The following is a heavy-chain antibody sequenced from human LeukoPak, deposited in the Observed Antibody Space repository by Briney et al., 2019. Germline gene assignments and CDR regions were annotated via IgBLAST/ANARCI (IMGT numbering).Heavy chain of an antibody. D-gene: IGHD5-12*01. V-gene: IGHV5-51*01. J-gene: IGHJ6*02. Sequence: GESLKISCTGSGYSFSKYWIGWVRQMPGKGLEWMGIIYPGDSDTRYSPSFQGQVTFSADKSISTAYLQWSSLKASDTAIYYCTRHVATNAYYGMDVWGQGTTVIVSS. CDR3: TRHVATNAYYGMDV. CDR1: GYSFSKYW. CDR2: IYPGDSDT.